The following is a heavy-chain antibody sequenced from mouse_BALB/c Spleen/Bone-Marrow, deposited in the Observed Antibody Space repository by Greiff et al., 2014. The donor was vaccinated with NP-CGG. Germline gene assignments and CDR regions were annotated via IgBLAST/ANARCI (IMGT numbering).Heavy chain of an antibody. CDR2: INTYFGDI. D-gene: IGHD2-5*01. Sequence: QVQLQQPGAELVRPGVSVKISCKGSGYTFTYYAMHWVKQSHAESLEWIGVINTYFGDISYNQKFKGKATIAVDKTSRTVYMELARLTAEDSAIYYCARGYSNNYAMDYWGQGTSVTVSS. V-gene: IGHV1S137*01. CDR3: ARGYSNNYAMDY. J-gene: IGHJ4*01. CDR1: GYTFTYYA.